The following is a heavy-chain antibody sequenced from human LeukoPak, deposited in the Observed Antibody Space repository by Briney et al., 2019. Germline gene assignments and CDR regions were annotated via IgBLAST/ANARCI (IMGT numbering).Heavy chain of an antibody. CDR3: ARDFDYGDYIDF. V-gene: IGHV3-48*04. CDR2: ISSGGLTI. CDR1: GFTFSTYT. Sequence: PGGSLRLSYVASGFTFSTYTFNSVRQAPGKGMEWLSYISSGGLTIFYADSVKGRFTISRDNTKNAIYLDMTNLRAEDTAVYYCARDFDYGDYIDFWGQGTLVAVSS. D-gene: IGHD4/OR15-4a*01. J-gene: IGHJ4*02.